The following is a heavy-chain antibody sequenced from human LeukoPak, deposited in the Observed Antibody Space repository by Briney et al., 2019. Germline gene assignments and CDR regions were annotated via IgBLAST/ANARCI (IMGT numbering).Heavy chain of an antibody. D-gene: IGHD3-3*01. Sequence: SETLSLTCTVSGGSISSSSYYRGWIRQPPGKGLEWIGSIYYSGSTYYNPSLKSRVTISVDTSKNQFSLKLSSVTAADTAVYYCARLKSGYYYMDVWGKGTTVTVSS. CDR1: GGSISSSSYY. CDR2: IYYSGST. CDR3: ARLKSGYYYMDV. V-gene: IGHV4-39*07. J-gene: IGHJ6*03.